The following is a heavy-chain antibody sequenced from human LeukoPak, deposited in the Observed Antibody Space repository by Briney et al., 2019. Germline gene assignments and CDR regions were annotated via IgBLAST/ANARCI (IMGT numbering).Heavy chain of an antibody. V-gene: IGHV1-69*13. CDR3: ASRRSGSYLYFAFDY. Sequence: SVKVSCKASAGTFSSYAISWVRQAPGQGLEWMGGIIPIFGTANYAQKFQGRVTITADESTSTAYMELSSLRSEDTAVYYCASRRSGSYLYFAFDYWGQGTLVTVSS. D-gene: IGHD1-26*01. J-gene: IGHJ4*02. CDR2: IIPIFGTA. CDR1: AGTFSSYA.